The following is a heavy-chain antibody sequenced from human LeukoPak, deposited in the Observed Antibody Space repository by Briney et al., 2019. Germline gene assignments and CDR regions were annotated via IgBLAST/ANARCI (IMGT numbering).Heavy chain of an antibody. CDR3: AREGTGSTVTHYYFDY. CDR1: GFTFSSYW. J-gene: IGHJ4*02. V-gene: IGHV3-7*01. CDR2: IKQDGSEK. D-gene: IGHD4-17*01. Sequence: GGSLGLSCAASGFTFSSYWMSWARQAPGKGLEWVANIKQDGSEKYYVDSVKGRFTISRDNAKNSLYLQMNSLRAEDTAVYYCAREGTGSTVTHYYFDYWGQGTLVTVSS.